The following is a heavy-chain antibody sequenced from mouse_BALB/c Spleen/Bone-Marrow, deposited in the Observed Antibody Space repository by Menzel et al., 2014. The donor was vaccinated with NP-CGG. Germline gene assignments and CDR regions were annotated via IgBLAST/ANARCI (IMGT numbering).Heavy chain of an antibody. CDR3: ARLGRDY. V-gene: IGHV1S29*02. Sequence: EGQLQQSGPELVKPGASVKISCKASGYTFTDYNMHWVKQSHGKSLEWIGYIYPYNGGTGYNQKFKSKATLTVDNSSSTAYMELRSLTSEDSAVYYCARLGRDYWGQGTTLTVSS. CDR1: GYTFTDYN. J-gene: IGHJ2*01. CDR2: IYPYNGGT. D-gene: IGHD4-1*01.